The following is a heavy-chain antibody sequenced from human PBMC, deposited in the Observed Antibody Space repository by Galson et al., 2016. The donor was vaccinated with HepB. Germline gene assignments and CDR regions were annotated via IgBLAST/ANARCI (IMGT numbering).Heavy chain of an antibody. CDR3: ARDHCTGGVCYSSPWYYGMDV. CDR1: GGSISSGYYY. Sequence: TLSLTCTVSGGSISSGYYYWSWIRQLPGKGLEWIGYISYSGSTDYNPSLQSRVTISADTSKNQFSLMLSSVTAADSAVYFCARDHCTGGVCYSSPWYYGMDVWGQGTTVTVSS. CDR2: ISYSGST. V-gene: IGHV4-31*03. J-gene: IGHJ6*02. D-gene: IGHD2-8*02.